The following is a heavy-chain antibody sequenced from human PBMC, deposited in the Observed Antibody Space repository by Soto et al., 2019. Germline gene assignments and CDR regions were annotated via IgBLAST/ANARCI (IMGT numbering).Heavy chain of an antibody. CDR3: ARRPQTYYQGYQRWFDP. V-gene: IGHV4-39*01. Sequence: PSETLSLTCTVSGGSISSSSYYWGWIRQPPGKGLEWIGGIYLSGGTYYNPSLKSRVTISVDTSKNQFSLKLSSVTAADTAVYYCARRPQTYYQGYQRWFDPWGQGTLVTVSS. D-gene: IGHD6-25*01. CDR2: IYLSGGT. J-gene: IGHJ5*02. CDR1: GGSISSSSYY.